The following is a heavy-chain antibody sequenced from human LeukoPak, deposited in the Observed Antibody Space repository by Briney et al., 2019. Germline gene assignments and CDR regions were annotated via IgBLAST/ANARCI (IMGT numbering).Heavy chain of an antibody. CDR2: IYWDDDK. J-gene: IGHJ3*02. Sequence: SGPTLVKPPQTLTLTCTFSGFSLSTSEVGVGWIRQPPGKALEWLALIYWDDDKHYIPSLKSRLTITKDTSKNQVVLTMTNMDPVDTATYYCAHRHHYYHSSAYYGGAFDIWGQGTLVTVSS. CDR3: AHRHHYYHSSAYYGGAFDI. D-gene: IGHD3-22*01. V-gene: IGHV2-5*02. CDR1: GFSLSTSEVG.